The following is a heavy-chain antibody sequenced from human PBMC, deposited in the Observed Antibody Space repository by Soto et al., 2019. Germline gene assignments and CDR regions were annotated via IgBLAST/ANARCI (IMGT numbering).Heavy chain of an antibody. CDR3: ARDIRGYSWAFDY. D-gene: IGHD5-18*01. CDR2: IYSSGST. V-gene: IGHV4-61*01. Sequence: PSETLSLTCTVSGGSVSSDNYYWTWIRQPPGKGLEWIGYIYSSGSTNYNPSLKSRVTISVDTSRNQFSLKLTSVTAADTAVYYCARDIRGYSWAFDYWGQGTLVTVSS. J-gene: IGHJ4*02. CDR1: GGSVSSDNYY.